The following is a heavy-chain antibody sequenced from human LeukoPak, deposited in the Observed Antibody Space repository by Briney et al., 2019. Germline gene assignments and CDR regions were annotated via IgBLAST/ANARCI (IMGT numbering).Heavy chain of an antibody. D-gene: IGHD1-7*01. CDR2: IIPIFGTA. J-gene: IGHJ4*02. V-gene: IGHV1-69*01. Sequence: SVKVSCKASGGTFSSYAISWVRQAPGQGLEWMGGIIPIFGTANYAQKFQGRVTITADESTSTAYMELSSLRSEDTAVYYCASAHNWNYVGYFDYWGQGTLVTVSS. CDR3: ASAHNWNYVGYFDY. CDR1: GGTFSSYA.